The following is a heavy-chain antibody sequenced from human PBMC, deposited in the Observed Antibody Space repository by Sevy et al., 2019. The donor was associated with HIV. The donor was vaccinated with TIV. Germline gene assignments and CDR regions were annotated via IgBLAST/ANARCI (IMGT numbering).Heavy chain of an antibody. V-gene: IGHV1-8*01. D-gene: IGHD2-15*01. CDR2: MNPNSGNT. CDR3: ARGSFCSGGSCYPGGRWFDP. J-gene: IGHJ5*02. Sequence: ASVKVSCKASGYTFTSYDINWVRQATGQGLEWMGWMNPNSGNTGYAQKFQGRVTMNRNTSISTAYMELSSLRSEDTAVYYCARGSFCSGGSCYPGGRWFDPWGQGTLVTVSS. CDR1: GYTFTSYD.